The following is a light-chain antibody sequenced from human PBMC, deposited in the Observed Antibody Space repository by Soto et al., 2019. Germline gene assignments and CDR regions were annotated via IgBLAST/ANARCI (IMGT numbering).Light chain of an antibody. CDR1: QYITNTY. CDR3: QQTYAPPYT. J-gene: IGKJ2*01. Sequence: DIQMTQSPSSLSASVGDSVTFSCRASQYITNTYLSWYQQKPGKAPKLLIYAASSLQSGVPSRFTGSGSGTHFTLSINTLQPEDFASYFCQQTYAPPYTFGQGTKLEIK. V-gene: IGKV1-39*01. CDR2: AAS.